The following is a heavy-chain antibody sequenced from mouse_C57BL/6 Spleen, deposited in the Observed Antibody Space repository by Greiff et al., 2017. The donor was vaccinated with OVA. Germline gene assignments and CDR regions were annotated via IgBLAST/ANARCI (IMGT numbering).Heavy chain of an antibody. D-gene: IGHD2-3*01. V-gene: IGHV1-64*01. CDR2: IHPNSGST. CDR1: GYTFTSYW. J-gene: IGHJ3*01. Sequence: VQLQQPGAELVKPGASVKLSCKASGYTFTSYWMHWVKQRPGQGLEWIGMIHPNSGSTNYNEKFKSKATLTVDKSSSTAYMQLSSLTSEDSAVYYCARLYDGYYFAYWGQGTLVTVSA. CDR3: ARLYDGYYFAY.